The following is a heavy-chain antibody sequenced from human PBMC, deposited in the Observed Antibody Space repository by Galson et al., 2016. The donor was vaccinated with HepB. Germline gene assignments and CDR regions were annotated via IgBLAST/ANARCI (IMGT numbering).Heavy chain of an antibody. CDR1: GGTFSTYV. Sequence: SVKVSCKASGGTFSTYVITWVRRAPGQRLEWMGGIIPFIGTANYAQKFQGRVTSTADESTSTAYMELSSLRSDDTAVYYCARSSDGVLVGWFDPWGQGTLVTVSS. CDR2: IIPFIGTA. V-gene: IGHV1-69*13. D-gene: IGHD3-3*01. J-gene: IGHJ5*02. CDR3: ARSSDGVLVGWFDP.